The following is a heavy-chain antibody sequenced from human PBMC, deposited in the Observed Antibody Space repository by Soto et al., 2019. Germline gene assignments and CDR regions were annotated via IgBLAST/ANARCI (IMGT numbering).Heavy chain of an antibody. J-gene: IGHJ4*02. D-gene: IGHD2-21*01. CDR2: IGTAGDT. CDR1: GFSLSGFD. Sequence: EGSLRLSCEASGFSLSGFDMHWVRQPTGKGLEWVSTIGTAGDTYYAVSVKGRFTISRDNAKNSLSLQMNSLSAGDTAVYFCARGQEVGADFFDSWGQGTQFTVSS. V-gene: IGHV3-13*01. CDR3: ARGQEVGADFFDS.